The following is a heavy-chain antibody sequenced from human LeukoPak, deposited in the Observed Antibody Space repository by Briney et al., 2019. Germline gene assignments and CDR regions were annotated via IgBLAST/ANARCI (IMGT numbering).Heavy chain of an antibody. CDR1: GGSISSSRYC. V-gene: IGHV4-39*07. CDR3: AREAYSPGHYSFDN. J-gene: IGHJ4*02. CDR2: MYYDGST. Sequence: SETLSLTCSVSGGSISSSRYCWGWIRQPPGKGLEWIGSMYYDGSTYYNPPLKSRVSMSVDTSKNQFSLKLPSVTAADTAVYYCAREAYSPGHYSFDNWGQGTLVTVSS. D-gene: IGHD5-18*01.